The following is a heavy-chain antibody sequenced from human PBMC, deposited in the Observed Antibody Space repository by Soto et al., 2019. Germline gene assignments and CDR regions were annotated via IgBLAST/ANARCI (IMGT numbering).Heavy chain of an antibody. Sequence: EYLKISCNGTGYSFGSYWIVRVRQMPGKGLEWMRSNYPVDSDTTQSPSVEVQVTISVDWPGNTAYLQSVSLKVADPATYFCARSGAYDSENTMYYFYAMDVWGQGTTVTVSS. CDR3: ARSGAYDSENTMYYFYAMDV. J-gene: IGHJ6*02. D-gene: IGHD3-10*01. V-gene: IGHV5-51*04. CDR2: NYPVDSDT. CDR1: GYSFGSYW.